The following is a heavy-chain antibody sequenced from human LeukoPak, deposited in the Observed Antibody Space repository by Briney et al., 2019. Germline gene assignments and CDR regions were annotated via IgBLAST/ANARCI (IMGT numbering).Heavy chain of an antibody. CDR3: ANYHDYSNFQGAYYLDY. D-gene: IGHD4-11*01. V-gene: IGHV4-59*11. Sequence: SETLSLTCTVSGGSISSHYWTWIRQPPGKGLEWLGYIYFSGGTNYNPSLESRVFISVDSAKNQFFLKLSSVTAADTAVYYCANYHDYSNFQGAYYLDYWGQGTLVTVSS. CDR1: GGSISSHY. J-gene: IGHJ4*02. CDR2: IYFSGGT.